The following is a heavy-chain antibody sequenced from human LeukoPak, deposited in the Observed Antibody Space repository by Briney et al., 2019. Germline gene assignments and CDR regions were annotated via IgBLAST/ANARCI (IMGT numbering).Heavy chain of an antibody. CDR2: TSSSSSTI. CDR3: ARDLGNNWNYGYY. V-gene: IGHV3-48*01. Sequence: GGSLRLSCAASGFTFRSYSMSWVRQAPGKGLEWVSYTSSSSSTIYYADSVKGRFTISRDNAKNSLYLQMNSLRAEDTAVYYCARDLGNNWNYGYYWGQGTMVTVSS. J-gene: IGHJ3*01. CDR1: GFTFRSYS. D-gene: IGHD1-7*01.